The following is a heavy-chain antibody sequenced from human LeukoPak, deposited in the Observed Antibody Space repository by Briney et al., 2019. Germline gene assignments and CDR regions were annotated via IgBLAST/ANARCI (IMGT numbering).Heavy chain of an antibody. V-gene: IGHV1-18*01. CDR2: ISAYNGNT. Sequence: GESLKIPWKGSGYSFTSYGISWVGQAPGQGREGMGWISAYNGNTNYAQKLQGRVTMTTDTSTSTAYMELRSLRSDDTAVYYCARDLGIAAAFDPWGQGTLVTVSS. J-gene: IGHJ5*02. D-gene: IGHD6-13*01. CDR3: ARDLGIAAAFDP. CDR1: GYSFTSYG.